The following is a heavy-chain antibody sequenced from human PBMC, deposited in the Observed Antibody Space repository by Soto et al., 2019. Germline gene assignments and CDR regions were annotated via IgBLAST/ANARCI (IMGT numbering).Heavy chain of an antibody. CDR1: GFMFSSSV. Sequence: GGSLRLSCAASGFMFSSSVMSWVRQAPGKALECVSRISYSGDITYYADPVKGRFTISRDNSKNTVYLQMDNLRGEDTALYYCARRTGYAFDIWGQGTMVTVSS. J-gene: IGHJ3*02. CDR3: ARRTGYAFDI. V-gene: IGHV3-23*01. CDR2: ISYSGDIT.